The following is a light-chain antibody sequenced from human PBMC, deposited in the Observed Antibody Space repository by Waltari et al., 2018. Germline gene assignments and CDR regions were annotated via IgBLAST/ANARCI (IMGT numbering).Light chain of an antibody. CDR2: GAS. V-gene: IGKV3-20*01. Sequence: EIVLTQSPGTLSLSPGEGATLSCRASQSLTSTFFAWYQQRPGQAPRLLIYGASRRATGIPDRFSGSGSGTHFTLTISRLEPEDFAVYYCQQYGTSPWTFGQGTKVEIK. CDR1: QSLTSTF. CDR3: QQYGTSPWT. J-gene: IGKJ1*01.